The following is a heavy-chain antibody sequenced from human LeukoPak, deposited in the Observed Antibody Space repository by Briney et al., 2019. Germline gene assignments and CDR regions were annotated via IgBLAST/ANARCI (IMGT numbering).Heavy chain of an antibody. CDR2: VYGGVSSQRNPSH. CDR3: ARDRQEGGMRVSSFQY. V-gene: IGHV4-61*02. D-gene: IGHD2-15*01. CDR1: GASVSGGDYY. J-gene: IGHJ4*02. Sequence: SETLSLTCSVSGASVSGGDYYWSWIRQPAGKGLEWIGRVYGGVSSQRNPSHQYNPSLMSRLTMSADTSRNQFSLSLHSVTAADTAIYYCARDRQEGGMRVSSFQYWGQGTPVTVSS.